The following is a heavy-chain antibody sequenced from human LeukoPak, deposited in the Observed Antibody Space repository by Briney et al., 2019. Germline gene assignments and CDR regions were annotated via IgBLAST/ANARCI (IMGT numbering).Heavy chain of an antibody. D-gene: IGHD2-15*01. CDR1: GYTLTELS. CDR3: ATVDIRYCSMGV. J-gene: IGHJ6*03. V-gene: IGHV1-24*01. CDR2: FDPEDGET. Sequence: GASVKVSCKVSGYTLTELSMHWVRQAPGKGLEWMGGFDPEDGETIYAQKFQGRVTMTEDTSTDTAYMELSSLRSEDTAVYYCATVDIRYCSMGVWGKGTTVTVSS.